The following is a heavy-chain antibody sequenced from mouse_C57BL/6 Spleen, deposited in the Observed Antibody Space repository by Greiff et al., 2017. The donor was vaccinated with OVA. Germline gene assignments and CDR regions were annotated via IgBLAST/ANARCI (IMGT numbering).Heavy chain of an antibody. CDR2: IDPENGDT. D-gene: IGHD1-1*01. CDR3: TPLDYYGLDY. Sequence: DVKLQESGAELVRPGASVKLSCTASGFNIKDDYMHWVKQRPEQGLEWIGWIDPENGDTEYASKFQGKATITADTSSNTAYLQLSSLTSEDTAVYYCTPLDYYGLDYWGQGTTLTVSS. J-gene: IGHJ2*01. V-gene: IGHV14-4*01. CDR1: GFNIKDDY.